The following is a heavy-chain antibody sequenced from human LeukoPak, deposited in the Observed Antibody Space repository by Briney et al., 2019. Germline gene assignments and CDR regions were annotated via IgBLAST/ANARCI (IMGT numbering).Heavy chain of an antibody. CDR1: ALTFSTYS. Sequence: GGSLRLSCAASALTFSTYSMNWVRQAPGKGLEWVSAISGSGGSTYYADSVKGRFTISRDNSKNTLYLQMNSLRAEDTAVYYCAKDDIVVVPAANPHDYWGQGTLVTVSS. CDR3: AKDDIVVVPAANPHDY. J-gene: IGHJ4*02. CDR2: ISGSGGST. V-gene: IGHV3-23*01. D-gene: IGHD2-2*01.